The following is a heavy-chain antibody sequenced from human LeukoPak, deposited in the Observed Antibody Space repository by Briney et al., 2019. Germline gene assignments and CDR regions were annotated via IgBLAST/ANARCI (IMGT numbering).Heavy chain of an antibody. V-gene: IGHV3-33*08. D-gene: IGHD3-10*01. CDR2: IRYDGTNK. CDR1: GFTFSSYS. J-gene: IGHJ4*02. Sequence: AGGSLRLSCAASGFTFSSYSMNWVRQAPGKGLEWVAIIRYDGTNKYYADSVKGRFTISRDNAKNSLYLQMNNLRAEDTAVYYCARDKYGSGSYSWSKRLDSWGQGTLVTVSS. CDR3: ARDKYGSGSYSWSKRLDS.